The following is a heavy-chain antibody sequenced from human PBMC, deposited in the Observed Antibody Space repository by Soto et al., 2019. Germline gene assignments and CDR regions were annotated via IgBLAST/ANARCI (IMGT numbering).Heavy chain of an antibody. CDR1: EYSFSDYW. D-gene: IGHD2-15*01. Sequence: PGESLKISCKASEYSFSDYWIGWVRQMPGKGLEWIGIIYPTDSDTRYSPSFQGQLTISADRSISTAYLQWSSLKASDTAMYYCARNARIRSRGRCQLGGMDVWGQGTTVTVSS. V-gene: IGHV5-51*01. J-gene: IGHJ6*02. CDR2: IYPTDSDT. CDR3: ARNARIRSRGRCQLGGMDV.